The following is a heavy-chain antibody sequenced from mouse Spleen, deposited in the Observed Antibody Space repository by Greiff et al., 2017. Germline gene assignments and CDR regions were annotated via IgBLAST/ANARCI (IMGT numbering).Heavy chain of an antibody. CDR2: IYPGSGST. J-gene: IGHJ3*01. D-gene: IGHD1-1*01. Sequence: QVQLQQPGAELVNPGASVKMSCKASGYTFTSYWITWVKQRPGQGLEWIGDIYPGSGSTNYNEKFKSKATLTVDTSSSTAYMQLSSLTSEDSAVYYCAREDYYGSSLAYWGQGTLVTVSA. V-gene: IGHV1-55*01. CDR1: GYTFTSYW. CDR3: AREDYYGSSLAY.